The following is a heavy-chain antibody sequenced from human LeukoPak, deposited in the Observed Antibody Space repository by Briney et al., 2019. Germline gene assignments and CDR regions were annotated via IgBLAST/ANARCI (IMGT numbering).Heavy chain of an antibody. D-gene: IGHD3-10*01. CDR1: GFTFDDYA. Sequence: SGGSLRLSCAASGFTFDDYAMHWVRQAPGKGREWVSGISWNSGGIGYADSVKGRFTISRDNAKNSLYLQMNSLRAEDTAVYYCARGTQRLLWFGELNYYYMDVWGKGTTVTVSS. V-gene: IGHV3-9*01. CDR2: ISWNSGGI. CDR3: ARGTQRLLWFGELNYYYMDV. J-gene: IGHJ6*03.